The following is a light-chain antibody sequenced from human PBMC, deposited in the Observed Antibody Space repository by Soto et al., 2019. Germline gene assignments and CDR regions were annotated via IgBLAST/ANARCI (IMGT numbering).Light chain of an antibody. CDR3: QHYNSYSEA. V-gene: IGKV1-5*03. J-gene: IGKJ1*01. CDR1: QTISSW. Sequence: IQIDQNHSTLSCSVGDRVTITFRASQTISSWLAWYQQKPGKAPKLLIYKASTLKSGVPSRFSGSGSGTEFTLTISSLQPDDFATYYCQHYNSYSEAFGQGTKVDIK. CDR2: KAS.